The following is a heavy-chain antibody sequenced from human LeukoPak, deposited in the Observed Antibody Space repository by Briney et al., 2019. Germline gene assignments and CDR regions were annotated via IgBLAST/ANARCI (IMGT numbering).Heavy chain of an antibody. CDR1: GFTFSSYS. V-gene: IGHV3-21*01. J-gene: IGHJ6*02. CDR3: ARDRGGDYVFWSGPRGSYYYYGLDV. CDR2: ISSSSSYI. D-gene: IGHD3-3*01. Sequence: GSLRLSCAASGFTFSSYSMNWVRQAPGKGLEWVSSISSSSSYIYYADSVKGRFTISRDNAKNPLYLQMNSLRAEDTAVYYCARDRGGDYVFWSGPRGSYYYYGLDVWGQGTTVTVSS.